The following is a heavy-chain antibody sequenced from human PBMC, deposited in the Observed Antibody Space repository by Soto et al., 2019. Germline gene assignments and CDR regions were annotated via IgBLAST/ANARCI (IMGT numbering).Heavy chain of an antibody. D-gene: IGHD6-13*01. CDR3: AREGSSLDNWFDP. Sequence: GASVKVSCKASGYTFTSYTISWVRQAPGQGLEWMGRIIPILGIANYAQKFQGRVTITADKSTSTAYMELSSLRSEDTAVYYCAREGSSLDNWFDPWGQGTLVTVSS. CDR1: GYTFTSYT. J-gene: IGHJ5*02. V-gene: IGHV1-69*04. CDR2: IIPILGIA.